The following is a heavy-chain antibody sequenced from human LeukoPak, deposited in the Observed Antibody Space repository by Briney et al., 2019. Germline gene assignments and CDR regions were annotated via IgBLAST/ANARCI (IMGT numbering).Heavy chain of an antibody. V-gene: IGHV3-7*01. CDR2: IKQDGSEK. CDR1: GFTFSSYW. D-gene: IGHD6-19*01. CDR3: ARAHSSAWNLFDY. J-gene: IGHJ4*02. Sequence: GGSLRLSCAASGFTFSSYWMSWVRQAPGKGLEWVANIKQDGSEKYYVDSVKGRFTISRDNAKNSLYLQMNSLRAEDTAVYYCARAHSSAWNLFDYWGQGTLVTVSS.